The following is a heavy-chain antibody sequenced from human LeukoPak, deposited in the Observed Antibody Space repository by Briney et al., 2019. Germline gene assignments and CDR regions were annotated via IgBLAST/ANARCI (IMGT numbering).Heavy chain of an antibody. CDR3: ARGNTQSKYRQFDS. CDR2: IKQDGSEK. J-gene: IGHJ4*02. V-gene: IGHV3-7*04. D-gene: IGHD3-16*02. Sequence: PGGSLRLSCAASGFTLSTIWMSWVRQAPGKGLEWVANIKQDGSEKDYVDSVKGRFTISRDNAKNSLYLQMNSLRDEDTGVYYCARGNTQSKYRQFDSWGQGTLVTVSS. CDR1: GFTLSTIW.